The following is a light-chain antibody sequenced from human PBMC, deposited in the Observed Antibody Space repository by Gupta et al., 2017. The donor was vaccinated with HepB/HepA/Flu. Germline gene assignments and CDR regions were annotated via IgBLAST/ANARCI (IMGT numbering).Light chain of an antibody. CDR1: QSISSY. V-gene: IGKV1-39*01. J-gene: IGKJ4*01. CDR2: AAS. Sequence: DIQMTQSPSSLSASVGDRVTITCRASQSISSYLNWYQQKPGKAPKLLIYAASSLQSGVPSRFSGSGSETDFTLTISSLQPEDFATYYCQQGYRTLALTFGGGSKVEIK. CDR3: QQGYRTLALT.